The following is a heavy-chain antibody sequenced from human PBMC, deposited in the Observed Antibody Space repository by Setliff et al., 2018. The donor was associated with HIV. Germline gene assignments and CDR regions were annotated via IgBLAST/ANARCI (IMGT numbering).Heavy chain of an antibody. D-gene: IGHD5-12*01. CDR1: GFTFSSYP. V-gene: IGHV3-23*01. Sequence: GGSLRLSCAASGFTFSSYPMSWVRQSPGKGPEWVSAIGDGGGSTYYAVSVKGRFTISRDNSKNTLYLQMNSLRVEDTAVYYCAKDPRAAVATICDYWGQGTLVTVSS. CDR3: AKDPRAAVATICDY. J-gene: IGHJ4*02. CDR2: IGDGGGST.